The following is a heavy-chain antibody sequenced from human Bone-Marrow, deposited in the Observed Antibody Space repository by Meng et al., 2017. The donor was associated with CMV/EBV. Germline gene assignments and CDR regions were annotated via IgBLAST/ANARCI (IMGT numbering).Heavy chain of an antibody. CDR3: ARADGSEYSSSSGLGGIDY. CDR1: GFTFSSYS. CDR2: ISSRSTTI. J-gene: IGHJ4*02. Sequence: GGSLRLSCAASGFTFSSYSINWVRQAPGKGLEWVSYISSRSTTIHYADSVKGRFTVSRDNAKKSLYLQMNSLRAEDTAAYYCARADGSEYSSSSGLGGIDYWGQGTLVTVSS. D-gene: IGHD6-6*01. V-gene: IGHV3-48*04.